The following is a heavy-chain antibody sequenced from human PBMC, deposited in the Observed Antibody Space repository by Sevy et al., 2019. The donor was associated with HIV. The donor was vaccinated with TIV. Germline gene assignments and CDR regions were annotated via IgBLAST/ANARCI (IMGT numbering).Heavy chain of an antibody. CDR3: ARSWEQQLHDAFDI. CDR1: GITFKNYA. J-gene: IGHJ3*02. Sequence: GGSLRLSCAASGITFKNYAMNWVRQAPGKGLNWVSSIFGSGGTTYYADSVRGRFTISRDTSKNTLFLQMNSLRTEDTALYYCARSWEQQLHDAFDIWGQGTMVTVSS. CDR2: IFGSGGTT. D-gene: IGHD6-13*01. V-gene: IGHV3-23*01.